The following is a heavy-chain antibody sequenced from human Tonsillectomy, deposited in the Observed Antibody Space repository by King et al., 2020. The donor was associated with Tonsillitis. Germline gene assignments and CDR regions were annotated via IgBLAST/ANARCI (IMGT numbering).Heavy chain of an antibody. CDR2: MNPNSGNT. CDR3: ASSPPEDIAAAVPFDY. CDR1: GYTFTSYD. Sequence: QLVQSGAEVKKPGASVKVSFKASGYTFTSYDINWVRQATGQGLEWMGRMNPNSGNTGYAQKFQGRVTMTRNTSISTAYMELSSLRSEDTAVYYCASSPPEDIAAAVPFDYWGQGTLVTVSS. V-gene: IGHV1-8*02. D-gene: IGHD6-13*01. J-gene: IGHJ4*02.